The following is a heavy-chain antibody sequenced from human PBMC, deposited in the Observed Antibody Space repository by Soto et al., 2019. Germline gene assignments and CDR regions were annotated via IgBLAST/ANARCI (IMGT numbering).Heavy chain of an antibody. CDR2: IYYSGST. J-gene: IGHJ6*03. V-gene: IGHV4-59*01. D-gene: IGHD6-6*01. CDR3: AGKYSSSSMYYYYYMDV. CDR1: GGSISSYY. Sequence: PSETLSLTCPVSGGSISSYYWSWIRQPPGKGLEWIGYIYYSGSTNYNPSLKSRVTISVDTSKNQFSLKLSSVTAADTAVYYCAGKYSSSSMYYYYYMDVWGKGTTVTVSS.